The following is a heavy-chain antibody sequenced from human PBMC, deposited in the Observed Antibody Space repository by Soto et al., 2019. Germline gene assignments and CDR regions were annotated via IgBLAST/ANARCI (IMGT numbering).Heavy chain of an antibody. Sequence: QVQLVQSGAEVKKPGASVKVSCKASGYTFTSYGISWVRQAPGQGLEWMGWISAYNGNTNYAQKLQGRVTMTTDTSTRTAYMGLTRLRSDDTAVYYAAREGGISGPASYQHQTIGVYDYYGMAVWGQGTTVTVSS. CDR2: ISAYNGNT. V-gene: IGHV1-18*01. CDR1: GYTFTSYG. D-gene: IGHD3-10*01. J-gene: IGHJ6*02. CDR3: AREGGISGPASYQHQTIGVYDYYGMAV.